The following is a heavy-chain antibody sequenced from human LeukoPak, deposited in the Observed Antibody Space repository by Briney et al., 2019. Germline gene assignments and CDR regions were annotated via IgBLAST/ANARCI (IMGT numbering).Heavy chain of an antibody. CDR2: VSSSGTTM. V-gene: IGHV3-48*03. CDR1: GFTFNTYE. D-gene: IGHD2-2*01. Sequence: HPGGSLRLSCAASGFTFNTYEMSWVRQAPGKGLEWVSCVSSSGTTMYHADSVKGRFTISRDNAKNSLYLQMNSLRAEDAAVYYCVRRYCSSASCLFDYWGQGTLVTVSS. J-gene: IGHJ4*02. CDR3: VRRYCSSASCLFDY.